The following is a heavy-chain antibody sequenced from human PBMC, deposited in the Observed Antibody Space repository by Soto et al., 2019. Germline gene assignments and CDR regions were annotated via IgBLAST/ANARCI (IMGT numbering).Heavy chain of an antibody. D-gene: IGHD2-2*01. CDR2: IIPISDTT. V-gene: IGHV1-69*01. Sequence: QVQLVQSGAEVKKPGSSVKVSCKASGGTFSSYDISWVRQAPGQGLEWMGGIIPISDTTNYAQKFQGRVTITADESTSTAYMELSSLRSEDTAVYYCARSQGSSTSLEIYYYYYYGMDVWGQGTRVTVSS. CDR3: ARSQGSSTSLEIYYYYYYGMDV. J-gene: IGHJ6*02. CDR1: GGTFSSYD.